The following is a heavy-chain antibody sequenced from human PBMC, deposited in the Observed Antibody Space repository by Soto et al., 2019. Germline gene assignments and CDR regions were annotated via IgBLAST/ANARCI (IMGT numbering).Heavy chain of an antibody. Sequence: PGGSQRLSCTASGVTVSSNGMSWVRQAPGKGLEWVSIIYNGGGTYYADSVKGRFIISRDNSKNTLYLQMNSLRAEDMAVYYCGRVPRAWRNAFDIWGQGTMVTVS. J-gene: IGHJ3*02. CDR2: IYNGGGT. V-gene: IGHV3-66*01. CDR1: GVTVSSNG. CDR3: GRVPRAWRNAFDI.